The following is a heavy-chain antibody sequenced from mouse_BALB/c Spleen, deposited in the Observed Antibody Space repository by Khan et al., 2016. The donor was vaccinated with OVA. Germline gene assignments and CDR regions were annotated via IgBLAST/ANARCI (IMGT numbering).Heavy chain of an antibody. CDR1: GDSITSGY. CDR2: IIYTGYT. V-gene: IGHV3-8*02. CDR3: ARSTYRYAFVY. Sequence: EVQLQESGPSLVKPSQTLSLTCSVTGDSITSGYWNWIRKFPGNKLEYMGYIIYTGYTYYNPSLQSRLTITRHTSKNQYYLQLNSVTDEDTATYDCARSTYRYAFVYWGQGTLVTVSA. J-gene: IGHJ3*01. D-gene: IGHD2-12*01.